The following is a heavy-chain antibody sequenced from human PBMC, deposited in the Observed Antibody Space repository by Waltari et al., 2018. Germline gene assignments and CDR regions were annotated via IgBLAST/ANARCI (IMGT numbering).Heavy chain of an antibody. V-gene: IGHV1-69-2*01. CDR3: ATGGDYYGSGRRYFDY. J-gene: IGHJ4*02. CDR1: GYTFTDYY. D-gene: IGHD3-10*01. Sequence: EVQLVQSGAEVKKPGATVKISCKASGYTFTDYYMHWVQQAPGKGLEWMGRVDPEDGETIYAEKFQGRVTITADTSTDTAYMELSSLRSEDTAVYYCATGGDYYGSGRRYFDYWGQGTLVTVSS. CDR2: VDPEDGET.